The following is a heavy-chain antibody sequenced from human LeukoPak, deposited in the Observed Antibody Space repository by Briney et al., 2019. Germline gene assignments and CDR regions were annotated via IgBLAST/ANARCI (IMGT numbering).Heavy chain of an antibody. CDR1: GGSISDYY. CDR3: ARVGITMIVVVITRGDAFDI. V-gene: IGHV4-59*12. Sequence: SETLSLTCSVSGGSISDYYWGWIRQPPGKRLEWIGYMYFSGSTNYNPSLKSRVTISLDTSKTRFSLRLSSVTAADTAVYYCARVGITMIVVVITRGDAFDIWGQGTMVTVSS. CDR2: MYFSGST. J-gene: IGHJ3*02. D-gene: IGHD3-22*01.